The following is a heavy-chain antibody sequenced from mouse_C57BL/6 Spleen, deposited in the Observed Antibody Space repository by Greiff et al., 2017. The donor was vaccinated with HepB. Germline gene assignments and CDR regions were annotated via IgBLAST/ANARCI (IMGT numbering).Heavy chain of an antibody. D-gene: IGHD1-1*01. Sequence: EVKLVESEGGLVQPGSSMKLSCTASGFTFSDYYMAWVRQVPEKGLEWVANINYDGSSTYYLDSLKSRFIISRDNAKNILYLQMSSLKSEDTATYYCARGHGSGYFDYWGQGTTLTVSS. CDR1: GFTFSDYY. V-gene: IGHV5-16*01. CDR2: INYDGSST. CDR3: ARGHGSGYFDY. J-gene: IGHJ2*01.